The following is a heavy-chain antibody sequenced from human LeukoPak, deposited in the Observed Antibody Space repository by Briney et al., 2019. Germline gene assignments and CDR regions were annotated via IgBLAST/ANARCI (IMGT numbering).Heavy chain of an antibody. CDR1: GGSISSGSYD. CDR2: IYTSGST. Sequence: PSETLSLTCTVSGGSISSGSYDWSWIRQPAGKGLEWIGRIYTSGSTNYNPSLKSRVTISVDTSKNQFSLKLSSVTAADTAVYDCARETVEDDFWSGYFPDDYWGQGTLVTVSP. V-gene: IGHV4-61*02. CDR3: ARETVEDDFWSGYFPDDY. D-gene: IGHD3-3*01. J-gene: IGHJ4*02.